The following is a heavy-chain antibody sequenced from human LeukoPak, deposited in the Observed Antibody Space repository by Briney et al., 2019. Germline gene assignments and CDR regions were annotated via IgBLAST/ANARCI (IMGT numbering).Heavy chain of an antibody. CDR3: ARARGVSTGYRPIDY. D-gene: IGHD3-22*01. J-gene: IGHJ4*02. CDR1: GFTFSSYA. Sequence: GGSLRLACAASGFTFSSYAMSWVRQAPGKGLEWVSAISGSGGSTYYADSVKGRFTISRDNSKNTLYLQMNSLRAEDTAVYYCARARGVSTGYRPIDYWGQGTLVTVSS. V-gene: IGHV3-23*01. CDR2: ISGSGGST.